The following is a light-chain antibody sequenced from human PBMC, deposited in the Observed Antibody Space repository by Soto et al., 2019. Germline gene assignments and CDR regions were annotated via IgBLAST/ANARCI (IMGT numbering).Light chain of an antibody. CDR3: QQYGSSSFT. CDR1: QSVSSSY. Sequence: EIVLTQSPGTLSLSPGERATLSCRASQSVSSSYLAWYQQKPGQAPRLLIYGASSGATGIPDRFSGSGSGTAFTLTISRLEPEDFAVYYCQQYGSSSFTFGPGTKVDIK. V-gene: IGKV3-20*01. CDR2: GAS. J-gene: IGKJ3*01.